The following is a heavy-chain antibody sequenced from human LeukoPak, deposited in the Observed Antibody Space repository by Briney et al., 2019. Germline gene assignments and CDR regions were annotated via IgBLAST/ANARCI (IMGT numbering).Heavy chain of an antibody. CDR1: GDSVSSNSVA. CDR2: TYYRSKWYN. Sequence: SQTLSLTCDIFGDSVSSNSVAWNWIRQSPSRGLEWLGRTYYRSKWYNQYAVSMKSRITVNPDTSKNQVSLQLNSVTSEDTAVYYCAREGSGIPGHFDYWGQGTLVTVSS. CDR3: AREGSGIPGHFDY. V-gene: IGHV6-1*01. J-gene: IGHJ4*02. D-gene: IGHD3-10*01.